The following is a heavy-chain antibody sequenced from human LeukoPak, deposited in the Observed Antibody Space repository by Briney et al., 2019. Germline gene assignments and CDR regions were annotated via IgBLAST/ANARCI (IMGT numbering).Heavy chain of an antibody. Sequence: GSVKVSCKASGYTFTSYGISWVRQAPGQGLEWMGWISAYNGNTNYSQKLQGRVTMTTYTSTSTAYMELRSLRSDDTAVYYCARDLEFPIVVVPAAILGYYYYYGMDVWGQGTTVTVSS. D-gene: IGHD2-2*02. V-gene: IGHV1-18*01. J-gene: IGHJ6*02. CDR3: ARDLEFPIVVVPAAILGYYYYYGMDV. CDR1: GYTFTSYG. CDR2: ISAYNGNT.